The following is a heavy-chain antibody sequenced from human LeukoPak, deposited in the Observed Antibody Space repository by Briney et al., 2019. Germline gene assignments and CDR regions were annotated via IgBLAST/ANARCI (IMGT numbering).Heavy chain of an antibody. CDR2: IIPIFGTA. J-gene: IGHJ6*02. Sequence: SVKVSCKASGGTFSSYAISWVRQAPGQGLEWMGGIIPIFGTANYAQKFQGRVTITADESTSTAYTELSSLRSEDTAVYYCARDPDTAMAIDYYYGMDVWGQGTTVTVSS. CDR3: ARDPDTAMAIDYYYGMDV. CDR1: GGTFSSYA. D-gene: IGHD5-18*01. V-gene: IGHV1-69*13.